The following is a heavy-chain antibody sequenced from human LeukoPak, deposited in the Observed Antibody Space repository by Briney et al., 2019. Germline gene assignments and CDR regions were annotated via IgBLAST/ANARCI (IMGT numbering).Heavy chain of an antibody. CDR3: ARSQVLPPGVWEQLGQQHAFDI. D-gene: IGHD1-26*01. CDR2: INHSGST. Sequence: SETLSLTCAVYGGSFSGYYWSWIRQPPGKGLEWIGEINHSGSTNYNPSLKSRVTISVDTSKNQFSLKLSSVTAADTALYYCARSQVLPPGVWEQLGQQHAFDIWGLGTMVTVSS. J-gene: IGHJ3*02. CDR1: GGSFSGYY. V-gene: IGHV4-34*01.